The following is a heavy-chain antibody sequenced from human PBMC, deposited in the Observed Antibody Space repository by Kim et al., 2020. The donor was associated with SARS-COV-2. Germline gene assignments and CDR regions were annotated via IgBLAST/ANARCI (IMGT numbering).Heavy chain of an antibody. Sequence: KGRFTISRDNDKNSLFLQMNSLRAEDTAVYFCARDPSSGWPNYCYYYGMDVWGQGTTVTVSS. D-gene: IGHD6-19*01. J-gene: IGHJ6*02. CDR3: ARDPSSGWPNYCYYYGMDV. V-gene: IGHV3-11*05.